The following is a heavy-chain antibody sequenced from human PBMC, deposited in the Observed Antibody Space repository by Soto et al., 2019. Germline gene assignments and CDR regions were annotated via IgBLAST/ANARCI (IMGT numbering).Heavy chain of an antibody. Sequence: LRLSCAASGFSFSDYSMNWVRQAPGKVLEWLSYISRSGSLNYYADSVKGRFTISRDNAKNSLYLEMNSVRDEDTAMYYCAGDLEYSSSWYYYYGLDVWGPGTTVTVSS. D-gene: IGHD6-6*01. CDR3: AGDLEYSSSWYYYYGLDV. V-gene: IGHV3-48*02. CDR1: GFSFSDYS. CDR2: ISRSGSLN. J-gene: IGHJ6*02.